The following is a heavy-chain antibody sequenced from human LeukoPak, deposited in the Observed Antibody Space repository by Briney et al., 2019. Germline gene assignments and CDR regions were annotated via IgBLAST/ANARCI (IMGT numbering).Heavy chain of an antibody. D-gene: IGHD3-10*01. Sequence: SETLSLTCTVSGGSISSHYWSWIRQSPGKGREWIGYIYYRGSTNYNPSLKSRVTISVDTSKNQFSLKLSSVTAADTAVYYCARGARYYGSGSYRGWFDPWGQGTLVTVSS. CDR2: IYYRGST. CDR3: ARGARYYGSGSYRGWFDP. J-gene: IGHJ5*02. V-gene: IGHV4-59*11. CDR1: GGSISSHY.